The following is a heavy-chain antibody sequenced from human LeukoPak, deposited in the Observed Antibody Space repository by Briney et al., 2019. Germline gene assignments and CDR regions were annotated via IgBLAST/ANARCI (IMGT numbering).Heavy chain of an antibody. V-gene: IGHV4-61*01. Sequence: SETLSLTCTVSGGSVSSGSYYWSWIRQPPGKGLERIGYIFYSGSTNYSPSLKSRVTLSVDTSKNQFSVRLTSVTAADTAVYYCARGGYYDSSGYFPFDYWGQGTLVTVSS. J-gene: IGHJ4*02. CDR3: ARGGYYDSSGYFPFDY. CDR1: GGSVSSGSYY. D-gene: IGHD3-22*01. CDR2: IFYSGST.